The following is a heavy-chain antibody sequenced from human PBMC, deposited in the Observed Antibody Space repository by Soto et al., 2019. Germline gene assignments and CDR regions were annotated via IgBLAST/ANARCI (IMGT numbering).Heavy chain of an antibody. CDR2: ISYDGSNK. D-gene: IGHD5-12*01. J-gene: IGHJ4*02. Sequence: GGSLRLSCAASGFTFSSYGMHWVRQAPGKGLEWVAVISYDGSNKYYADSVKGRFTISRDNSKNTLYLQMNSLRAEDTAVYYCAKDQQPSPRLIRSRDGYNYAEYYFDYWGQGTLVTVSS. CDR3: AKDQQPSPRLIRSRDGYNYAEYYFDY. CDR1: GFTFSSYG. V-gene: IGHV3-30*18.